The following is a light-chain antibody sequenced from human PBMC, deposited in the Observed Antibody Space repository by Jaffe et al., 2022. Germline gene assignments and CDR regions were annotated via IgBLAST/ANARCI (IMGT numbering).Light chain of an antibody. CDR1: QSVFYSSNNKNY. CDR3: QQFYSTPWT. CDR2: WAS. Sequence: DIVMTQSPDSLAVSLGERATINCKSSQSVFYSSNNKNYLVWYQQKPGQSPKLLIYWASTRESGVPDRFSGSGSGTDFTLTISSLQAEDVAVYYCQQFYSTPWTFGQGTKVEIK. V-gene: IGKV4-1*01. J-gene: IGKJ1*01.